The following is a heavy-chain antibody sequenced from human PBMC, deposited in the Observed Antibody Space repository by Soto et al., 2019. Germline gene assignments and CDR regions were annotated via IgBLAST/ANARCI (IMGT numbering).Heavy chain of an antibody. CDR3: ANLIAAAGTSYPRDY. CDR2: MSFDGSIK. V-gene: IGHV3-30*18. Sequence: QVQLVESGGGVVQPGRSLRLSCAASGFIFSSYGMNWVRQAPGKGLEWVAVMSFDGSIKYYADSVKGRFTISRDNSKNTLYLQMNSLRAEDTAVYYCANLIAAAGTSYPRDYWGQGTLVTVSS. J-gene: IGHJ4*02. D-gene: IGHD6-13*01. CDR1: GFIFSSYG.